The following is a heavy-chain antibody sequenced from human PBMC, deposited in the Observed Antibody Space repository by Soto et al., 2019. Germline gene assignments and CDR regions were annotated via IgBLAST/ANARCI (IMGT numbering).Heavy chain of an antibody. Sequence: KPSETLSLTCTVSGGSISSGGYYWSWIRQHPGKGLEWIGYIYYSGSTYYNPSLKSRVTISVDTSKNQFSLKLSSVTAADTAVYYCARGPFMHGMDVWGQGTTVTVSS. D-gene: IGHD3-16*01. V-gene: IGHV4-31*03. J-gene: IGHJ6*02. CDR3: ARGPFMHGMDV. CDR1: GGSISSGGYY. CDR2: IYYSGST.